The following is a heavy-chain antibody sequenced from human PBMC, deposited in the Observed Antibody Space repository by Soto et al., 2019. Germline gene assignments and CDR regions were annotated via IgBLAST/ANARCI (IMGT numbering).Heavy chain of an antibody. CDR3: ARIRRVNYDFWSGLDY. CDR1: GFSLSTSGMC. CDR2: IDWDDDK. Sequence: SGPTLVNPTQTLTLTCTFSGFSLSTSGMCVSWIRQPPGKALEWLALIDWDDDKYYSTSLKTRLTISKDTSKNQVVLTMTNMDPVGTATYYCARIRRVNYDFWSGLDYWGQGTLVTVSS. D-gene: IGHD3-3*01. V-gene: IGHV2-70*01. J-gene: IGHJ4*02.